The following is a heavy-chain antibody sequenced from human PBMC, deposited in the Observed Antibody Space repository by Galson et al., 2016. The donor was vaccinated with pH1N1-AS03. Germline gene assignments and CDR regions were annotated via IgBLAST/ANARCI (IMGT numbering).Heavy chain of an antibody. V-gene: IGHV1-69*13. D-gene: IGHD5-18*01. Sequence: SVKVSCKASGVIFRSFGISWVRQAPGQGLEWMGRVIGVFGTSKHAQKFQGRVTITADESTSTAYMELTSLRSDDTAVYYCARASGYNYGYLDYWGPGTLVTVSS. CDR2: VIGVFGTS. CDR1: GVIFRSFG. J-gene: IGHJ4*02. CDR3: ARASGYNYGYLDY.